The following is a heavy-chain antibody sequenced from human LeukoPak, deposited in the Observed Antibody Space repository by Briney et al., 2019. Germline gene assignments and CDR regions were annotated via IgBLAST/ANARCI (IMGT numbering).Heavy chain of an antibody. CDR2: ISSSGSYI. Sequence: PGGSLRLSCAASGFTFSSYSINWVRQAPGKGLEWVSSISSSGSYICYADSVKGRFTISRDNAENSLYLQMNSLRAEDTALYYCARGSGSSSWYNSFDFWGQGTLVTVSS. CDR1: GFTFSSYS. V-gene: IGHV3-21*01. J-gene: IGHJ4*02. D-gene: IGHD6-13*01. CDR3: ARGSGSSSWYNSFDF.